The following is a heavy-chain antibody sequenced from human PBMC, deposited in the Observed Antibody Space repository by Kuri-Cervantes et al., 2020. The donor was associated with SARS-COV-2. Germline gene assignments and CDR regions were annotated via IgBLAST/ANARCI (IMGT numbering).Heavy chain of an antibody. CDR1: GFTFSSYS. D-gene: IGHD2-2*02. J-gene: IGHJ4*02. CDR3: ATLGYCSSTSCYKRFDY. V-gene: IGHV3-21*01. CDR2: ISSSSSYI. Sequence: GESLKISCAASGFTFSSYSMNWVRQAPGRGLGWVSSISSSSSYIYYADSVKGRFTISRDNAKNSLYLQMNSLRAEDTAVYYCATLGYCSSTSCYKRFDYWGQGTLVTASS.